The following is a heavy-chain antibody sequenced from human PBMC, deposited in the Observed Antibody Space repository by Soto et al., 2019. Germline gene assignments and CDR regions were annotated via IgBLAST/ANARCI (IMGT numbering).Heavy chain of an antibody. CDR3: AREPNYFDY. V-gene: IGHV1-3*01. Sequence: ASVKVSCKASGYTFTSYAMHWVRQAPGQRLEWMGWINADNGDTNYAQKFQGRVTMTRDTSTSTAYMELRSLRSEDTAVYYCAREPNYFDYWGQGTLVTVSS. CDR1: GYTFTSYA. CDR2: INADNGDT. J-gene: IGHJ4*02.